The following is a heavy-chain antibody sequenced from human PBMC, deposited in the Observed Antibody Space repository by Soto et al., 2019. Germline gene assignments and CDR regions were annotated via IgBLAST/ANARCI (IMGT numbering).Heavy chain of an antibody. CDR2: ISWNSGSI. J-gene: IGHJ3*02. CDR3: ATRQVATGGFYI. Sequence: EVQLVESGGGLVQPGRSLRLSCAASGFTFDDYAMHWVRQAPGKGLEWVSGISWNSGSIGYAASVKGRFTISRDNAKNPQDLPMNRLGGGATALYSCATRQVATGGFYILRQGSMVAVP. CDR1: GFTFDDYA. D-gene: IGHD5-12*01. V-gene: IGHV3-9*01.